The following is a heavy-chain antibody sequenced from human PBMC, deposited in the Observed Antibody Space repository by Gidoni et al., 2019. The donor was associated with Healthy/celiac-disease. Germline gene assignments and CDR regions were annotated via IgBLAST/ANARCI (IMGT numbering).Heavy chain of an antibody. CDR1: VYPTTELS. V-gene: IGHV1-24*01. Sequence: QVQLVQSGAEVKKPGASVKVSCKVSVYPTTELSMHWVRTAPGKGPEWMGGFDPEDGETIYAQKFQGRVTMTEDTSTDTAYMELSSLRSEDTAVYYCATRLRFLEWPYSAGFDPWGQGTLVTVSS. CDR3: ATRLRFLEWPYSAGFDP. J-gene: IGHJ5*02. CDR2: FDPEDGET. D-gene: IGHD3-3*01.